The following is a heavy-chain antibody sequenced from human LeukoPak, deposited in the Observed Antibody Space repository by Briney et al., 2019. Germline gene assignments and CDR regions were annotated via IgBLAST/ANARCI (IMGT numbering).Heavy chain of an antibody. CDR2: INTGGSST. V-gene: IGHV3-74*01. D-gene: IGHD3-16*01. J-gene: IGHJ4*02. CDR3: ATNDSAGRYY. Sequence: GGSLRLSCAASGFTFSSYWMHWVRQAPGKGLVWVSRINTGGSSTVYADSVKGRFTISRDNTKNTLYLQMNSLRAEDTAVYHCATNDSAGRYYWGQGTLVTVSS. CDR1: GFTFSSYW.